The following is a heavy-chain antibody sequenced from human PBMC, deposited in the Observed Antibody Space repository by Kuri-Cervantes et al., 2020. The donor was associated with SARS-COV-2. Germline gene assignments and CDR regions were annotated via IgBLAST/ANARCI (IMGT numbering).Heavy chain of an antibody. Sequence: GESLKISCAASGFAFSNHGMNWVRQAPGKGLEWVSVIYSGGSTYYADSVKGRFTISRDNSRKMLFLHMNTLRAEDTALYYCTKTGQADFWGQGTLVTVSS. J-gene: IGHJ4*02. V-gene: IGHV3-23*03. CDR2: IYSGGST. CDR3: TKTGQADF. D-gene: IGHD3-10*01. CDR1: GFAFSNHG.